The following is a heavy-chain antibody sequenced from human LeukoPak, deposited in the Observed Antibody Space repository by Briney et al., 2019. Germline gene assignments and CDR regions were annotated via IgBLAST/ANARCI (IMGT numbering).Heavy chain of an antibody. CDR2: INPNSGGT. J-gene: IGHJ4*02. D-gene: IGHD6-6*01. V-gene: IGHV1-2*02. CDR3: AREWGAGSSSSPPLFDY. CDR1: GYTFTGYY. Sequence: GASVKVSCKASGYTFTGYYMHWVRQAPGQGLEWMGWINPNSGGTNYAQKFQGRVTMTRDTSISTAYMELSRLRSDDTAVYYCAREWGAGSSSSPPLFDYWGQGTLVTVSS.